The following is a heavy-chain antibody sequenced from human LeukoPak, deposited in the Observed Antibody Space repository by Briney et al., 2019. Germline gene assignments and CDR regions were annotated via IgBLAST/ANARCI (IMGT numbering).Heavy chain of an antibody. CDR1: GGSTSSTAYC. V-gene: IGHV4-39*07. J-gene: IGHJ5*02. D-gene: IGHD3-10*01. CDR2: IYYRGDT. Sequence: PSETLSLTCTVSGGSTSSTAYCWFWMRPPPGKGLEGVGSIYYRGDTHYNPPLKGRVTVSVDTSKTQFSLGLSSVTAADLAVCYCENIPNAWSSGTTSWGQGTLVTVS. CDR3: ENIPNAWSSGTTS.